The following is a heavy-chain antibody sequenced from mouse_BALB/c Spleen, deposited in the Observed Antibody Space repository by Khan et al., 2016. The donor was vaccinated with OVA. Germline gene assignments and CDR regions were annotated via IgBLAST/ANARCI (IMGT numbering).Heavy chain of an antibody. CDR1: GYTFTDYQ. CDR3: ARRFDF. Sequence: QVQLQQSGPELVKPGASVKISCKASGYTFTDYQINWVKQKPGQGPEWLGWIYPGSANTNYNAKFKGKATLTVDTSSRIAFMMHSNLTAEDTAVYFCARRFDFWGQGTSLTVSS. CDR2: IYPGSANT. J-gene: IGHJ2*02. V-gene: IGHV1-84*02.